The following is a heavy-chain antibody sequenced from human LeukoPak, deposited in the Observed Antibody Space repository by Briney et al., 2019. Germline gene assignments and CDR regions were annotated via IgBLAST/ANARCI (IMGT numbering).Heavy chain of an antibody. CDR3: ARAPYCSSTSCYPNLHY. J-gene: IGHJ4*02. Sequence: RPGGSLRLSCAASGFTFDDYGMSWVRQAPGKGLEWVSGINWNGGSTGYADSVKGRFTISRDNAKNSLYLQMNSLRAEDTALYYCARAPYCSSTSCYPNLHYWGQGTLLPVSS. D-gene: IGHD2-2*01. V-gene: IGHV3-20*04. CDR2: INWNGGST. CDR1: GFTFDDYG.